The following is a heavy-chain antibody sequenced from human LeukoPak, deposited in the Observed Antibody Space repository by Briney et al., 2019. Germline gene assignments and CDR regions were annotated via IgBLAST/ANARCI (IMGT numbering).Heavy chain of an antibody. CDR3: ARRPAYYYDSSGYYDS. D-gene: IGHD3-22*01. J-gene: IGHJ5*01. Sequence: SETLSLTCTVSRGSLSSHYWTWIRQPPGRRLEWIGYIHFSGSTKYNPSLESRVTISVDTSRTQFSLKLRSVTAADTAVYFCARRPAYYYDSSGYYDSWGQGTLVTVSS. CDR1: RGSLSSHY. V-gene: IGHV4-59*08. CDR2: IHFSGST.